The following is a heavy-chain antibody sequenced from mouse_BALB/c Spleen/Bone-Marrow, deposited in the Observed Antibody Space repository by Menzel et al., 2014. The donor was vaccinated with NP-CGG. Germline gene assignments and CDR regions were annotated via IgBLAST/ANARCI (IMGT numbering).Heavy chain of an antibody. CDR3: GRGNYDYDSWFGY. D-gene: IGHD2-4*01. V-gene: IGHV1-37*01. J-gene: IGHJ3*01. CDR2: INPYNGDP. CDR1: GYSFTGYF. Sequence: EVKLVESGPDLVKPGASVKISCKASGYSFTGYFMNWMKQSHGKSLEWIGRINPYNGDPFYNQKFKGKATLTVDKSSSTAHMELLSLTSEDAAVYYCGRGNYDYDSWFGYWGQGTLVTVSA.